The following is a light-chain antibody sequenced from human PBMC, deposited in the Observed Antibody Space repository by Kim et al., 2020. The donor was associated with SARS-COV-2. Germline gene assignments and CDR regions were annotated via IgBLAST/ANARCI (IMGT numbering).Light chain of an antibody. CDR1: QSISGC. Sequence: CVYPGERASLSSKASQSISGCLASYQQKPGQAPRLLINGASTRATGVPARFSGSGYGTEFTLTVSRLQSEDFAVYYCQQYNNWPTFGGGTKVDIK. V-gene: IGKV3-15*01. CDR3: QQYNNWPT. CDR2: GAS. J-gene: IGKJ4*01.